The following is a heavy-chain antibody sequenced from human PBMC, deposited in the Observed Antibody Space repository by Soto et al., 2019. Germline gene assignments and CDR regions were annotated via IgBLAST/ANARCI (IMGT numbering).Heavy chain of an antibody. D-gene: IGHD1-7*01. CDR3: SRDVIGTPNYCDQ. J-gene: IGHJ1*01. CDR2: IYYSGRT. CDR1: GASISSGTYY. Sequence: SKALSLTCTVSGASISSGTYYWAGVRQPPGKGLEWIGSIYYSGRTYFNPSLKSRVTMSVDTSKNQFSLRLSSVTAADTAVYDGSRDVIGTPNYCDQGGQGTLVTVS. V-gene: IGHV4-39*02.